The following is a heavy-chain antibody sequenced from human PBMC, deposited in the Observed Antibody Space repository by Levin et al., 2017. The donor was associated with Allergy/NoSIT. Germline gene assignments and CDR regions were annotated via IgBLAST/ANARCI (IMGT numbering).Heavy chain of an antibody. J-gene: IGHJ4*02. V-gene: IGHV3-23*01. CDR1: GFTFSSYA. CDR2: ISGSGGST. D-gene: IGHD6-19*01. CDR3: AKAVAAIQTLRVDY. Sequence: GGSLRLSCAASGFTFSSYAMSWVRQAPGKGLEWVSAISGSGGSTYYADSVKGRFTISRDNSKNTLYLQMNSLRAEDTAVYYCAKAVAAIQTLRVDYWGKGTLVTVSS.